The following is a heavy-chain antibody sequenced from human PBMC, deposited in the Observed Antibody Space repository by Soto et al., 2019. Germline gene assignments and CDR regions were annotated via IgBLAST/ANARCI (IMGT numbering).Heavy chain of an antibody. J-gene: IGHJ4*02. Sequence: QVQLQESGPGLVKPSGILSLTCAVSGGSITDKWWSWIRQTPGKGLEWIGEIYHSGSTNCNPSLKSRLTMSVDKSKIDFSLKLYSLTAADTAIYFCVIEGDRAYSLGYWGQGTLVTVSS. CDR1: GGSITDKW. D-gene: IGHD5-18*01. CDR2: IYHSGST. CDR3: VIEGDRAYSLGY. V-gene: IGHV4-4*02.